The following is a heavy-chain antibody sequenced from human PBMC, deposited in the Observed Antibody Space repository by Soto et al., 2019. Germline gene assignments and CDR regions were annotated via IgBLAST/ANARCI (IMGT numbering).Heavy chain of an antibody. CDR1: GGSISGYY. Sequence: QVQLQQSGPGLVKPSETLSLTCTVSGGSISGYYWSWIRQPPGKGLEWIGYIYYSGSSNYNPSLKSRVTIPLDTSKNKFSLRLRSVTAADTAVYYCARARYDSSGYYYFDYWGQGTLVTVSS. CDR2: IYYSGSS. D-gene: IGHD3-22*01. CDR3: ARARYDSSGYYYFDY. V-gene: IGHV4-59*01. J-gene: IGHJ4*02.